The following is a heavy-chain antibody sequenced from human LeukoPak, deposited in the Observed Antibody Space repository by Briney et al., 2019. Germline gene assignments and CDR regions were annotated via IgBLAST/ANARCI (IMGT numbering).Heavy chain of an antibody. J-gene: IGHJ4*02. D-gene: IGHD3-10*01. CDR3: AKGEATPYYYGSGSYFYFDD. CDR1: GFTFRTYA. Sequence: SGGSLRLSCAASGFTFRTYAMTWVRQAPGKGLEWVAALSGSGETTHYADSVKGRFTVSRDNSKSILYLQMNSLRAEDTAVYYCAKGEATPYYYGSGSYFYFDDWGQGTLVTVPS. V-gene: IGHV3-23*01. CDR2: LSGSGETT.